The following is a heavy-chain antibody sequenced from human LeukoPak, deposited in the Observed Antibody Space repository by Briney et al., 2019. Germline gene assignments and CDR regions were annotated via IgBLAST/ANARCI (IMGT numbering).Heavy chain of an antibody. J-gene: IGHJ4*02. V-gene: IGHV3-66*01. CDR1: GFTVSSNY. CDR3: ASSYCSGGSCYEYYFDY. D-gene: IGHD2-15*01. Sequence: GGSLRLSCAASGFTVSSNYMSWIRQAPGKGLEWVSLIYSGGSTYYADSVKGRFTISRDNTKNTLYLQMNSLRAEDTAVYYCASSYCSGGSCYEYYFDYWGQGTLVTVSS. CDR2: IYSGGST.